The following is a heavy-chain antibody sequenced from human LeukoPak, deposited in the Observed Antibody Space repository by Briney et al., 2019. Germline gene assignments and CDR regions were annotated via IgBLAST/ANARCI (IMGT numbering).Heavy chain of an antibody. CDR1: EFTFSSYW. J-gene: IGHJ6*03. D-gene: IGHD3-10*01. Sequence: GGSLRLSCAASEFTFSSYWMSWVRQAPGKGLEWVANIKQDGSEKYYVDSVKGRFTISRDNAKNSLYLQMNSLKTEDTAVYYCTRVYNPYYYYYMDVWGKGTTVTISS. CDR2: IKQDGSEK. V-gene: IGHV3-7*03. CDR3: TRVYNPYYYYYMDV.